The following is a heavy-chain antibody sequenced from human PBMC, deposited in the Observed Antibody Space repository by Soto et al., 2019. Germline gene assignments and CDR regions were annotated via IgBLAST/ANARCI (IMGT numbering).Heavy chain of an antibody. CDR1: GFTFSSYA. J-gene: IGHJ6*02. Sequence: PGGSLRLSCAASGFTFSSYAMSWVRQAPGKGLEWVSAFSRSGEITYYADSVKGRFTISRDNSKSTLYLQMNSLRAEDTALYYCAKGRSYYYYYGVDVWGQGTTVTVSS. CDR2: FSRSGEIT. V-gene: IGHV3-23*01. CDR3: AKGRSYYYYYGVDV.